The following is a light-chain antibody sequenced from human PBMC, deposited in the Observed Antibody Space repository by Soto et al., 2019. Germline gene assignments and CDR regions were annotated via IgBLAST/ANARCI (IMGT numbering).Light chain of an antibody. CDR1: QSVSSD. V-gene: IGKV3-11*01. CDR2: DAS. CDR3: QHLTIWPPVYT. J-gene: IGKJ2*01. Sequence: EIVLTQSPATLSLSPGERATLSCRASQSVSSDLAWYQQRPGQSPRLLIYDASNRATGVPARFSGSGSGTDFTLHISSLEPEDFAVYYCQHLTIWPPVYTFGQGTKLEIK.